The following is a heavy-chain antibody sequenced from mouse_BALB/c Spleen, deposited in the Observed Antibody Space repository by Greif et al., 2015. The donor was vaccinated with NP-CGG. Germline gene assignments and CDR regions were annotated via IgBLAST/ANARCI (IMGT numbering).Heavy chain of an antibody. CDR1: GFSLTSYG. D-gene: IGHD2-1*01. CDR3: ARNRGNYVPFAY. CDR2: IWSGGST. Sequence: VMLVESGPGLVQPSQSLSITCTVSGFSLTSYGVHWVRQSPGKGLEWLGVIWSGGSTDYNAAFISRLSISKDNSKSQVFFKMNSLQADDTAIYYCARNRGNYVPFAYWGQGTLVTVSA. V-gene: IGHV2-4-1*01. J-gene: IGHJ3*01.